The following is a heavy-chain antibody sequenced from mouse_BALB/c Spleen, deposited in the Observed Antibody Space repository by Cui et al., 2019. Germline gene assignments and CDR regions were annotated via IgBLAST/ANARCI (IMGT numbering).Heavy chain of an antibody. Sequence: QVQLQQPGAELVKPGASVKLSCKASGYTFTSYWMHWVKQRPGRGLEWIGSIDPNSGGTKYNEKFKSKATLTVDKPSSTAYMQLSSLTSEDSAVYYCARYDYYGSSYFDYWGQGTTLTVSS. CDR2: IDPNSGGT. CDR3: ARYDYYGSSYFDY. V-gene: IGHV1-72*01. CDR1: GYTFTSYW. J-gene: IGHJ2*01. D-gene: IGHD1-1*01.